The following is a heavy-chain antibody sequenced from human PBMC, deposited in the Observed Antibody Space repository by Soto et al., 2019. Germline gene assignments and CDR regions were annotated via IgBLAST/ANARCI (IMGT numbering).Heavy chain of an antibody. CDR2: ISGIVGST. Sequence: XGSLRLAFAASGFTVTDYAVSWVRQAPGKGLEWVATISGIVGSTYLADSVKGRLSISRDNSKNTVSLLMNSLRAEDTAVYLCARGSSGYISSWYYFDSWGRGTLVTVS. CDR1: GFTVTDYA. J-gene: IGHJ4*02. V-gene: IGHV3-23*01. D-gene: IGHD6-13*01. CDR3: ARGSSGYISSWYYFDS.